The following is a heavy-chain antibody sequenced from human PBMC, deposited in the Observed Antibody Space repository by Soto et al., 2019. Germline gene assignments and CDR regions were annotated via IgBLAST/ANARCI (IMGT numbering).Heavy chain of an antibody. J-gene: IGHJ4*02. D-gene: IGHD6-6*01. CDR1: GFTFSSYS. CDR2: ISHSSSTI. Sequence: GGSLRLSCAASGFTFSSYSMNWVRQAPGKGLEWVSYISHSSSTIYYADSVKGRFNISSDNAKNSLYLQMNSLRAEDTAGYYCAREQLLHYDCWGQGTLGTVSS. V-gene: IGHV3-48*04. CDR3: AREQLLHYDC.